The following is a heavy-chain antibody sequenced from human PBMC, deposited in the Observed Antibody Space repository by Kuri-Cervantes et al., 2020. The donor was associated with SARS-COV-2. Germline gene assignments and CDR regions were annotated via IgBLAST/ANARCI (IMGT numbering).Heavy chain of an antibody. CDR3: AKARFLEWLLDVFGGPPMDV. V-gene: IGHV3-9*01. D-gene: IGHD3-3*01. J-gene: IGHJ6*03. CDR2: ISWNSGSI. CDR1: GFTFDDYA. Sequence: LSLTCAASGFTFDDYAMHWVRQAPGKGLEWVSGISWNSGSIGYADSVKGRFTISRDNAKNTLYLQMNSLRAEDTAVYYCAKARFLEWLLDVFGGPPMDVWGKGTTVTVSS.